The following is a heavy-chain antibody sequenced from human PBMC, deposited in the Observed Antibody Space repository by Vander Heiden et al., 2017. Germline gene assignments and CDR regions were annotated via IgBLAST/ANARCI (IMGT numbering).Heavy chain of an antibody. CDR1: GLTFSSYA. Sequence: EVQLLESGGGLGQPGGSLGLSCAASGLTFSSYAISWVRQAPGKGLEWVSAISGSGGSTYYADSVKGRFTISRDNSKNTLYLQMNSLRAEDTAVYYCAKGYYYDSSGAPLWFDPWGQGTLVTVSS. J-gene: IGHJ5*02. V-gene: IGHV3-23*01. CDR3: AKGYYYDSSGAPLWFDP. CDR2: ISGSGGST. D-gene: IGHD3-22*01.